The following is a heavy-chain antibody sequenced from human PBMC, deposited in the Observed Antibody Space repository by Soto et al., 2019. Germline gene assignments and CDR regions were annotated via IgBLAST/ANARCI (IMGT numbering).Heavy chain of an antibody. Sequence: QVQLQESGPGLVKPSETLSLTCTVSGGSISSYYWSWIRQPPGKGLEWMGYIYSSGSTNYNPSLKSRVTIAVDTSKNQFSLKLSSVTAADAAVYYCARGDGGDTWGQGTLVTVSS. CDR2: IYSSGST. J-gene: IGHJ5*02. CDR3: ARGDGGDT. CDR1: GGSISSYY. V-gene: IGHV4-59*01. D-gene: IGHD4-17*01.